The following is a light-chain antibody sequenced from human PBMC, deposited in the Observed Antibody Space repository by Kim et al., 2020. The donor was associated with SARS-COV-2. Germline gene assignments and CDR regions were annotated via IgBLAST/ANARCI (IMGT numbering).Light chain of an antibody. CDR1: RLGDRY. V-gene: IGLV3-1*01. Sequence: SYELTQPPSVSVSPGQTASISCSGHRLGDRYACWYQQKAGQSPVLVIYKDNKRPSGIPERFSGSNSGNTATLTISGTQAMDEADYYCQTWDSGTVLFGGGTHLTV. J-gene: IGLJ3*02. CDR3: QTWDSGTVL. CDR2: KDN.